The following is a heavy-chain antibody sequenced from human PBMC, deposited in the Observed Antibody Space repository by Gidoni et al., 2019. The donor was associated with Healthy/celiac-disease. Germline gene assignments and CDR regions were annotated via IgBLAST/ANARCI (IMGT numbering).Heavy chain of an antibody. Sequence: QRQLQESGPGLVKPSETLSLNCNGSGGSISSSSYYWGWIRQPPGKGLEWIGSIYYSGSTYYNPSLKSRVTISVDTSKNQFSLKLSSVTAADTAVYYCASEGRSSSFDYWGQGTLVTVSS. CDR1: GGSISSSSYY. D-gene: IGHD3-10*01. V-gene: IGHV4-39*01. CDR3: ASEGRSSSFDY. J-gene: IGHJ4*02. CDR2: IYYSGST.